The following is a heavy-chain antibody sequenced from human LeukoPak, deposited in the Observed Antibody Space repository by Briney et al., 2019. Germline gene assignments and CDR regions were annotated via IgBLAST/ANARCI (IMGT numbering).Heavy chain of an antibody. Sequence: GRSLRLSCAASGLTFSSYTMSWVRQAPGKGLEWVSAISGSGGRTYYADSVKGRFTISRDNSKNTLYLQMNSLRAEDTATYYCAKDHTLWAGAYYFDYWGQGALVTVSS. J-gene: IGHJ4*02. CDR2: ISGSGGRT. V-gene: IGHV3-23*01. CDR1: GLTFSSYT. CDR3: AKDHTLWAGAYYFDY. D-gene: IGHD3/OR15-3a*01.